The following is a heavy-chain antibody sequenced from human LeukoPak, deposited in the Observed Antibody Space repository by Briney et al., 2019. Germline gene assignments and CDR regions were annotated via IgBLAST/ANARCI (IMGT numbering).Heavy chain of an antibody. CDR2: IYHSGST. J-gene: IGHJ4*02. V-gene: IGHV4-38-2*02. CDR3: ARVRRYCSGGSCYSGGGY. CDR1: GYSISSGYY. D-gene: IGHD2-15*01. Sequence: PSETLSLTCTVSGYSISSGYYWGWIRQPPGKGLEWIGSIYHSGSTYYNPSLKSRVTISVDTSKNQFSLKLSSVTAADTAVYYCARVRRYCSGGSCYSGGGYWGQGTLVTVSS.